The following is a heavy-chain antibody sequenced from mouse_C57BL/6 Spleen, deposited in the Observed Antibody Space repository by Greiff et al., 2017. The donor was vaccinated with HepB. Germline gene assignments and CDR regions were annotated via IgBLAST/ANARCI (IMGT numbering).Heavy chain of an antibody. CDR3: ARGGYGSSYVRAMDY. D-gene: IGHD1-1*01. Sequence: VQLKESGPELVKPGASVKMSCKASGYTFTDYNMHWVKQSHGKSLEWIGYINPNNGGTSYNQKFKGKATLTVNKSSSTAYMELRSLTSEDSAVYYCARGGYGSSYVRAMDYWGQGTSVTVSS. J-gene: IGHJ4*01. V-gene: IGHV1-22*01. CDR1: GYTFTDYN. CDR2: INPNNGGT.